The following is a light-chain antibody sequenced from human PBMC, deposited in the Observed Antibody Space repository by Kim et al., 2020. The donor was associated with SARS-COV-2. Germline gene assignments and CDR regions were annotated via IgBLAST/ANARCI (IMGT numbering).Light chain of an antibody. CDR2: VSSDGSH. J-gene: IGLJ2*01. Sequence: SVKLTCLLSRGHRTHPIAWHQQQPGKGPRFLMKVSSDGSHNKGDGVPDRFSGSSSGAERYLTIASLRSGDEADYYCQTWGTGTVVFGGGTQLTVL. CDR1: RGHRTHP. V-gene: IGLV4-69*01. CDR3: QTWGTGTVV.